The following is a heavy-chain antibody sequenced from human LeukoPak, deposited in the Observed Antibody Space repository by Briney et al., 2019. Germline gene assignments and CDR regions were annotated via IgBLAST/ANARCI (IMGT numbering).Heavy chain of an antibody. CDR3: AKARKSPRIAAAVFDY. D-gene: IGHD6-13*01. V-gene: IGHV3-30*04. Sequence: GGSLRLSCAASGFTFSSYAMHWVRQAPGKGLEWVAVISYDGSNKYYADSVKGRFTISRDNSKNTLYLQMNSLRAEDTAVYYCAKARKSPRIAAAVFDYWGQGTLVTVSS. J-gene: IGHJ4*02. CDR2: ISYDGSNK. CDR1: GFTFSSYA.